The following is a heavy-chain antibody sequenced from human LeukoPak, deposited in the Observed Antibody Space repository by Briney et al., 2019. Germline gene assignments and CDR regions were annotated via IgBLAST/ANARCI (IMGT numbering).Heavy chain of an antibody. J-gene: IGHJ4*02. CDR1: GVSITSSDYY. CDR3: ARSLLPSGYAPQEFDS. V-gene: IGHV4-39*01. CDR2: IYSRGTN. Sequence: PSETLSLTCNVSGVSITSSDYYWGWIRQPPGKGLEWIVSIYSRGTNYYNPSLKSRVTISVDTSRNQVSLKMSSVTAADTAVYYCARSLLPSGYAPQEFDSWGQGTLVTVSS. D-gene: IGHD5-12*01.